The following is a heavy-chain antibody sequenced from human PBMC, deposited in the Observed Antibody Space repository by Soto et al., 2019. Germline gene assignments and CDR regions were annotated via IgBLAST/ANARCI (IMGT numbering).Heavy chain of an antibody. CDR3: GKVLVGATGHTDSDS. J-gene: IGHJ4*02. Sequence: SETLSLTCTVSGGSIYRSGYYWGWIRQPPGRGLEWIGNIDYNGVTYSNPALKSRVTISRDTSKNQFSLKLTSVTAADTALYYCGKVLVGATGHTDSDSWGPGTLVTVSS. CDR1: GGSIYRSGYY. CDR2: IDYNGVT. D-gene: IGHD2-15*01. V-gene: IGHV4-39*01.